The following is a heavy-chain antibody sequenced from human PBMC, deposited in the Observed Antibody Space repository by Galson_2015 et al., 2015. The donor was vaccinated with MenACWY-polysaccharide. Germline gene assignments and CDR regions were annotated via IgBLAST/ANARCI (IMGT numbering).Heavy chain of an antibody. CDR3: TTGFRSWYVRFDY. V-gene: IGHV3-15*01. CDR1: GFTFSNAW. Sequence: SLRLSCAASGFTFSNAWMSWVRQAPGKGLEWVGRIKNKTDGGTTDYAAPVKGRFTISRDDSKNTLYLQMNSLKTEDTAVYYCTTGFRSWYVRFDYWGQGTLVTVSS. D-gene: IGHD6-13*01. CDR2: IKNKTDGGTT. J-gene: IGHJ4*02.